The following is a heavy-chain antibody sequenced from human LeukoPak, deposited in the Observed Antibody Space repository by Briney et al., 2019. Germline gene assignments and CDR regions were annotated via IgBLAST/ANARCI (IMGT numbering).Heavy chain of an antibody. CDR3: AREAKSYYYDSSGYYSEALYFDY. Sequence: SETLSLTCTVSGGSISSGSYYWSWIRQPAGTGLEWIGRIYTSGSTNYNPSLKSRVTISVDTSKNQFSLKLSSVTAADTAVYYCAREAKSYYYDSSGYYSEALYFDYWGQGTLVTVSS. J-gene: IGHJ4*02. V-gene: IGHV4-61*02. CDR1: GGSISSGSYY. D-gene: IGHD3-22*01. CDR2: IYTSGST.